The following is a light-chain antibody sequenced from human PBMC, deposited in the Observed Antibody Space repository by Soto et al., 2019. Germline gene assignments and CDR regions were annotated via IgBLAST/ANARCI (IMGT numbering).Light chain of an antibody. CDR2: GTS. V-gene: IGKV3-15*01. J-gene: IGKJ1*01. Sequence: EIVMTQSPATLSVSPGERATLSCRASQSVSSNLAWYQHKPGQTPRLLIYGTSTRATGTPARFSGSGSGTEFTLTISSLQSEDFAVYYCQQYHNWPRTFGQGTKVEIK. CDR1: QSVSSN. CDR3: QQYHNWPRT.